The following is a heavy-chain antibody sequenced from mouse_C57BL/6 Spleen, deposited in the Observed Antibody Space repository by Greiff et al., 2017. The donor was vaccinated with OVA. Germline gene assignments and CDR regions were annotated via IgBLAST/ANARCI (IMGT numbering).Heavy chain of an antibody. CDR1: GFNITDYY. Sequence: VQLQQSGAELVKPGASVKLSCTASGFNITDYYMHWVKQRTEQGLEWIGRIDPEDGETKYAPKFQGKATLTADTSSTTAYLQLSSLTTEDTAVYYGARETTVVYDYWGQGTTLTVSS. J-gene: IGHJ2*01. D-gene: IGHD1-1*01. CDR2: IDPEDGET. V-gene: IGHV14-2*01. CDR3: ARETTVVYDY.